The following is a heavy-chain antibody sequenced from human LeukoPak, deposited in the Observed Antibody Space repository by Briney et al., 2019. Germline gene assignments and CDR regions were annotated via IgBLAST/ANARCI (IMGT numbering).Heavy chain of an antibody. J-gene: IGHJ4*02. Sequence: GESLKISCKGSGYSFTSYWIGWVRQMPGKGLEWMGIIYPGDSDTRYSPSFQGQVTISADKSINTAYLQWSSLKASDIAMYYCARTYCGGDCYYTYFDYWGQGTLVTVSS. V-gene: IGHV5-51*01. CDR1: GYSFTSYW. D-gene: IGHD2-21*02. CDR2: IYPGDSDT. CDR3: ARTYCGGDCYYTYFDY.